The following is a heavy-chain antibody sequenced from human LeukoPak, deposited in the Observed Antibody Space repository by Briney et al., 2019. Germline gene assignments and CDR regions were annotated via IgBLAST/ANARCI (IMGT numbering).Heavy chain of an antibody. J-gene: IGHJ4*02. CDR3: ARGYCSGGSCYAPPGY. Sequence: SETLSLTCTVSGGSISSSSYYWGWIRQPPGKGLEWIGSIYYSGSTYYNPSLKSRVTISVDTSNNQFSLKLSSVTAADTAVYYCARGYCSGGSCYAPPGYWGQGTLVTVSS. D-gene: IGHD2-15*01. V-gene: IGHV4-39*07. CDR2: IYYSGST. CDR1: GGSISSSSYY.